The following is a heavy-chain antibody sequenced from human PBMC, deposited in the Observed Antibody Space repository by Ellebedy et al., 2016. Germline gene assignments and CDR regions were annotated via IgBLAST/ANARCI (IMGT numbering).Heavy chain of an antibody. CDR2: IKGDGSEK. CDR3: ARAVARYFDS. D-gene: IGHD5-12*01. Sequence: GESLKISCAASGFTFSSSWMSWVRQAPGRGLEWVANIKGDGSEKNYVDSVKGRFTISRDNSMNTLSLEMSSLRPEDTAIYYCARAVARYFDSWGQGTLVTVSS. V-gene: IGHV3-7*01. J-gene: IGHJ4*02. CDR1: GFTFSSSW.